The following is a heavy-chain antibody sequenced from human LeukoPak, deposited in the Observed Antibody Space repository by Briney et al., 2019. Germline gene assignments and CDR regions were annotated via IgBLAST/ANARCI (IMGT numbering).Heavy chain of an antibody. V-gene: IGHV3-30-3*01. J-gene: IGHJ4*02. Sequence: GGSLRLSCAASGFTFSSYAMHWVRQAPGKGLEWVAVISYDGSNKYYADSVKGRFTISRDNSKNTLYLQMNSLRAEDTAVYYCAREYCSSTSCYFDYRGQGTLVTVSS. D-gene: IGHD2-2*01. CDR1: GFTFSSYA. CDR2: ISYDGSNK. CDR3: AREYCSSTSCYFDY.